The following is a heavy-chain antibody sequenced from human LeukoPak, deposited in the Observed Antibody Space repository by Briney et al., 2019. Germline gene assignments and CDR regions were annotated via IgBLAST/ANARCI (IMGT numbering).Heavy chain of an antibody. CDR3: VKDVCTSPRCLLYSDS. CDR2: ISGFNT. CDR1: GFAFNNYA. Sequence: GGSLRLSCRTSGFAFNNYAMNWVRQPPGKGLEWVSGISGFNTYYAGSVNGRFTISRDNSKNVLYLQMNRLRVEDTAVYYCVKDVCTSPRCLLYSDSWGQGALVTVSS. J-gene: IGHJ4*02. D-gene: IGHD2-2*01. V-gene: IGHV3-23*01.